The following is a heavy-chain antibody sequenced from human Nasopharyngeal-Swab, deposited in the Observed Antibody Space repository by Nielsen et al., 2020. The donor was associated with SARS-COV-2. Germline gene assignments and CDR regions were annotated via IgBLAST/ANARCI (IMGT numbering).Heavy chain of an antibody. Sequence: GGSLRLSCAASGFTVNSNFMTWVRQAPGKGLEWASLIYSSGGTHYADSVKGRFTISRDNSNNTLYLQMNSLRPDDTAVYYCARDGYSYDDAFDIWGQGTLVTVSS. J-gene: IGHJ3*02. D-gene: IGHD5-18*01. CDR3: ARDGYSYDDAFDI. CDR1: GFTVNSNF. CDR2: IYSSGGT. V-gene: IGHV3-66*03.